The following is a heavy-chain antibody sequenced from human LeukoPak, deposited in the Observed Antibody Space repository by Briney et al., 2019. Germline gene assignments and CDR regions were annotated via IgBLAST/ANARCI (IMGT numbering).Heavy chain of an antibody. J-gene: IGHJ4*02. V-gene: IGHV3-33*06. CDR3: AKTTTGYSSGRFPGWPVDY. CDR1: GFTSSSYG. CDR2: IWYDGSNK. D-gene: IGHD6-19*01. Sequence: GSLRLSCAASGFTSSSYGMHWVRQAPGKGLEWVAVIWYDGSNKYYADSVKGRFTISRDNSKNTLYLQMNSLRAEDTAVYYCAKTTTGYSSGRFPGWPVDYWGQGTLVTVSS.